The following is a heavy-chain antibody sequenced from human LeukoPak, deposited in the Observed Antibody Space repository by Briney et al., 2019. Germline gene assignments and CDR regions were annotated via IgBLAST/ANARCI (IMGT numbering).Heavy chain of an antibody. CDR1: GVTFSGSA. CDR3: TRHVYCSSTSCSDP. J-gene: IGHJ5*02. Sequence: PGGSLRLSCAASGVTFSGSAMHWVRQASGKGLEWVGRIRSKANSYATAYAASVKGRFTISRDDSKNTAYLQMNSLKTEDTAVYYCTRHVYCSSTSCSDPWGQGTLVTVSS. CDR2: IRSKANSYAT. D-gene: IGHD2-2*01. V-gene: IGHV3-73*01.